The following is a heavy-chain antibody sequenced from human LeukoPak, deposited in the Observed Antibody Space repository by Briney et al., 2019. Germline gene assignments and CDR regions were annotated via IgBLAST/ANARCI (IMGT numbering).Heavy chain of an antibody. D-gene: IGHD3-22*01. CDR3: VRDDVYYYDSSGYPH. J-gene: IGHJ1*01. CDR1: GFTFTIYT. CDR2: ISSNGGTT. V-gene: IGHV3-64D*06. Sequence: PGGSLRLSCSASGFTFTIYTMHWGRQAPGKGLEYVSAISSNGGTTYYADSVKGRFFISRDNSKNTLFLQLSSLRPEDTAVYYCVRDDVYYYDSSGYPHWGQGTLVTVSS.